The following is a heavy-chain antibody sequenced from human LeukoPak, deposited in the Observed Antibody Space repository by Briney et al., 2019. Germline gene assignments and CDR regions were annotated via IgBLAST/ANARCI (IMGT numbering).Heavy chain of an antibody. CDR3: ARGVFDYGDYF. J-gene: IGHJ4*02. V-gene: IGHV4-34*01. CDR1: GGSFSGYY. CDR2: INHSGST. Sequence: ETLSLTCAVYGGSFSGYYWSWIRQPPGKGLEWIGEINHSGSTNYNPSLKSRVTISVDTSKNQFSLKLSSVTAADTAVYYCARGVFDYGDYFWGQGTLVTVSS. D-gene: IGHD4-17*01.